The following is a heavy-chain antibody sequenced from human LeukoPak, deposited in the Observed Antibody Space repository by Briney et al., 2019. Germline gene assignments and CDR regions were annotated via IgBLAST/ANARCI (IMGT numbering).Heavy chain of an antibody. J-gene: IGHJ4*02. Sequence: GGSLRLSCAASGFTFSNYYMNWVRQAPGKGLEWVSSISSSSSYIYYADSVKGRFTISRDNSKNTLCLQMNSLRVEDTAVYYCATGGYEDYWGQGTLVTVSS. CDR1: GFTFSNYY. D-gene: IGHD5-12*01. V-gene: IGHV3-21*01. CDR2: ISSSSSYI. CDR3: ATGGYEDY.